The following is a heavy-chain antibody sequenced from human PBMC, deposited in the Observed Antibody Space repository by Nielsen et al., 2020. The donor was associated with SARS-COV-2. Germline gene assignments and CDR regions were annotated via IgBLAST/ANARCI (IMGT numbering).Heavy chain of an antibody. Sequence: SLKISCAASGFTFDDYAMHWVRQAPGKGLEWVSGISWNSGSIGYADSVKGRFTISRDNARNTLHLQMNSLRAEDTAVYYCVREQGRPSTYQYYYYMDVWGKGTTVTVSS. CDR2: ISWNSGSI. CDR3: VREQGRPSTYQYYYYMDV. D-gene: IGHD1-1*01. CDR1: GFTFDDYA. V-gene: IGHV3-9*01. J-gene: IGHJ6*03.